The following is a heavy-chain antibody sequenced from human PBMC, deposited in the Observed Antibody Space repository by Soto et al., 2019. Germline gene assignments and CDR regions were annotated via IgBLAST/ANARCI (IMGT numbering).Heavy chain of an antibody. V-gene: IGHV4-39*01. CDR2: IYYSGST. CDR1: GVSISGSRYY. CDR3: ARHGREMGEYQLLRGDYYYCMDV. Sequence: KPSETLSLTCTVSGVSISGSRYYWGWIRQPPGRGLEWIGNIYYSGSTYYTPALKSRVTLSVDTSKNQFSLKLSSVPAADTAVYYCARHGREMGEYQLLRGDYYYCMDVWGQGTTVTVSS. J-gene: IGHJ6*02. D-gene: IGHD2-2*01.